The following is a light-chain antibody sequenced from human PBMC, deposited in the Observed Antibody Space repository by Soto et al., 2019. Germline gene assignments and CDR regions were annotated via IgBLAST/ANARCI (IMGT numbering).Light chain of an antibody. CDR3: DSYTSSSSFV. V-gene: IGLV2-14*01. Sequence: QSDLTQPASVSGSPGQAIAISCTGTGSDVGGYRYVFWYQQHPGKAPKLIIYDVSNRPSGVSDRFSGSKSGNTASLTISGLQSEDEADYYCDSYTSSSSFVFGTGTKVTVL. CDR2: DVS. J-gene: IGLJ1*01. CDR1: GSDVGGYRY.